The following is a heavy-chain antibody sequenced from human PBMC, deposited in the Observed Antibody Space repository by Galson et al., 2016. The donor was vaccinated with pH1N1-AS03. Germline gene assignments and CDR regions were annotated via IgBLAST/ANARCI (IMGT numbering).Heavy chain of an antibody. CDR2: IDWNSGTI. CDR1: GFTFDAYA. J-gene: IGHJ6*04. V-gene: IGHV3-9*01. Sequence: SLRLSCAGSGFTFDAYAMHWVRQAPGKGLEWVSGIDWNSGTIGYTDPVKGRFTISRDNAKNSLYLQMNSLRADDTAVYYCAVWGYISGTHGLDVWGKGTTVTVSS. CDR3: AVWGYISGTHGLDV. D-gene: IGHD5-12*01.